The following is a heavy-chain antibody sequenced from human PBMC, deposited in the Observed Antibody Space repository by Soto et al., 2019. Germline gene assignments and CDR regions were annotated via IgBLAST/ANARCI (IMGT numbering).Heavy chain of an antibody. Sequence: SETLSLTCTVSGASISSYYWSWIRQPPGKGLEWTGYVYYSGSTNYNPSLKSRVTISVDTSKNQFSLKLSSVTAADTAMYYCARDTTPSLWGQGTLVTVS. CDR2: VYYSGST. CDR1: GASISSYY. CDR3: ARDTTPSL. D-gene: IGHD1-1*01. J-gene: IGHJ4*02. V-gene: IGHV4-59*01.